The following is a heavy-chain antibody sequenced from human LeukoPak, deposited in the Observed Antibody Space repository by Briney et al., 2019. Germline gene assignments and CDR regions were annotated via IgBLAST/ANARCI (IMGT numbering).Heavy chain of an antibody. D-gene: IGHD6-19*01. CDR2: SRNKANSYTT. CDR3: AISSGWYYFDY. CDR1: GFTFSDHY. V-gene: IGHV3-72*01. J-gene: IGHJ4*02. Sequence: GGSLRLSCVGSGFTFSDHYMDWVRQALGKGLEWVGRSRNKANSYTTQYAASVKGRFTISRDDSKNSLYLQMNSLKTEDTAVYYCAISSGWYYFDYWGQGTLVTISS.